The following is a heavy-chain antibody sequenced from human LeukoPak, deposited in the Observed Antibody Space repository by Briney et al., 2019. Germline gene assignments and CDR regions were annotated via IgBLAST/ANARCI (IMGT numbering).Heavy chain of an antibody. CDR2: IYTSGST. J-gene: IGHJ3*02. D-gene: IGHD6-19*01. CDR3: ARETGYSSGYDAFDI. V-gene: IGHV4-4*07. Sequence: SETLSLTCTVSGGSISSYYWSWIRQPAGKGLEWIGRIYTSGSTNYNPSLKSRVTMSVDTSKNQFSLRLSSVTAADTAVYYCARETGYSSGYDAFDIWGQGTMVTVSS. CDR1: GGSISSYY.